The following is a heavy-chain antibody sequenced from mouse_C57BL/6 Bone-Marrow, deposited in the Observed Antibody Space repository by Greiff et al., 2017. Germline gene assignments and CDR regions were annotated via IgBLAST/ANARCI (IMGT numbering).Heavy chain of an antibody. V-gene: IGHV1-52*01. J-gene: IGHJ2*01. CDR1: GYTFTSYW. CDR3: ARLWLRRGPDY. Sequence: QVQLQQPGAELVRPGSSVKLSCKASGYTFTSYWMHWVKQRPIQGLEWIGNIDPSDSETLYNQKFKDKATLTVDKSSSTAYMQLSSLTSEDSAVYYCARLWLRRGPDYWGQGTTLTVSS. CDR2: IDPSDSET. D-gene: IGHD2-2*01.